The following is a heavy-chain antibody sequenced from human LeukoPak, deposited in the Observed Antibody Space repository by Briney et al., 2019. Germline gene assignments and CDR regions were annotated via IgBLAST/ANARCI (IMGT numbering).Heavy chain of an antibody. V-gene: IGHV3-7*01. D-gene: IGHD5-18*01. J-gene: IGHJ4*02. CDR3: ARDWEQYRYAVLDY. CDR1: GFTFSGSC. CDR2: INQDGSEK. Sequence: GGSLRLSCTASGFTFSGSCMSWVRQAPGKGLEWVANINQDGSEKYYVDSVKGRFTISRDNAKSSLYLQMNSLRAEDTAVYYCARDWEQYRYAVLDYRGQGTLVTVSS.